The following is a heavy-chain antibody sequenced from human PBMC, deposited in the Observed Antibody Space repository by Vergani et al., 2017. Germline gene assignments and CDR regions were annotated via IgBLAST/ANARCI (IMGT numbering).Heavy chain of an antibody. D-gene: IGHD4-17*01. Sequence: EVQLLESGGGLVPPGGSLRLSCAASGFTLSSYAMSWVRQAPGKGLEWVSAISGNGGSTYYADSVKGRFTISRDNSKNTLYLQMNSVRDEDTAVYYCAKGSKNTRSVSWFDPWGQGTLVTVSS. V-gene: IGHV3-23*01. J-gene: IGHJ5*02. CDR1: GFTLSSYA. CDR3: AKGSKNTRSVSWFDP. CDR2: ISGNGGST.